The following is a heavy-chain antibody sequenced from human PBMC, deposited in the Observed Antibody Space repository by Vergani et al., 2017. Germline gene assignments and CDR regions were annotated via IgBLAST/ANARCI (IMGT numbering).Heavy chain of an antibody. CDR1: GGSISSGSYY. V-gene: IGHV4-61*02. CDR3: ARGETRTDWFDP. D-gene: IGHD3/OR15-3a*01. J-gene: IGHJ5*02. Sequence: QVQLQESGPGLVKPSQTLSLTCTVSGGSISSGSYYWSWIRQPAGKGLEWIGRIYTSGSTNYNPSLKSRVTMSVDTSKNQFSLKLSSVTAADTAVYYCARGETRTDWFDPWGQGTLVTVSS. CDR2: IYTSGST.